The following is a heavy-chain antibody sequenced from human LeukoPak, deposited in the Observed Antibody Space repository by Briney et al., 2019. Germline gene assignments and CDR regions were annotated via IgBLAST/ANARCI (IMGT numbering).Heavy chain of an antibody. CDR2: INPNSGGT. CDR1: GYTFTGYY. V-gene: IGHV1-2*02. J-gene: IGHJ4*02. D-gene: IGHD1-20*01. CDR3: ALQPYNWSSLLDY. Sequence: ASVKVSCKASGYTFTGYYMHWVRQAPGQGLEWMGWINPNSGGTNYAQKFQGRVTMTRDMSTSTVYMELSSLRSEDTAVYYCALQPYNWSSLLDYWGQGALVTVSS.